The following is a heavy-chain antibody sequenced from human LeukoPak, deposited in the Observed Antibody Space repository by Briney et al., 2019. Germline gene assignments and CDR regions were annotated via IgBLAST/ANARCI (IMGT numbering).Heavy chain of an antibody. J-gene: IGHJ4*02. D-gene: IGHD3-10*01. Sequence: ASVKVSCKASGYTFTSYGISWVRQAPGQGLEWMGWIGAYNGNTNYAQKLQGRVTMTTDTSTSTAYMELRSLRSDDTAVYYCARSGQYYYGSGSYKSYDYWGQGTLVTVSS. CDR3: ARSGQYYYGSGSYKSYDY. CDR2: IGAYNGNT. V-gene: IGHV1-18*01. CDR1: GYTFTSYG.